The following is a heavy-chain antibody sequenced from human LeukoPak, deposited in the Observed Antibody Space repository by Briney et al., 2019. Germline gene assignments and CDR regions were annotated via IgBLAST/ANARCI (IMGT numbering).Heavy chain of an antibody. CDR2: INPNCGGT. J-gene: IGHJ4*02. CDR3: ARVKEGSSWYFDY. D-gene: IGHD6-13*01. V-gene: IGHV1-2*02. CDR1: GYTFTGYY. Sequence: ASVKVSCKASGYTFTGYYMHWVRQAPGQGLEWMGWINPNCGGTNYAQKFQGRVTMTRDTSISTAYMELSRLRSDDTAVYYCARVKEGSSWYFDYWGQGTLVTVSS.